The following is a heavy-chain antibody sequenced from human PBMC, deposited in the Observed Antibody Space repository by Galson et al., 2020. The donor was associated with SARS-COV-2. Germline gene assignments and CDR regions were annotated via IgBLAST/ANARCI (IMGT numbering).Heavy chain of an antibody. CDR1: GGSFSGHS. J-gene: IGHJ6*03. CDR2: IKFGGDT. V-gene: IGHV4-34*01. CDR3: TRGRQGVVPSPVLGLGPFYSYYYMDV. Sequence: SETLSLTCAVYGGSFSGHSWTWIRQAPGKGLEWIGEIKFGGDTNYSPSLRGRVTLSVDTSKNQFSLKLTSLSAADTAVYFCTRGRQGVVPSPVLGLGPFYSYYYMDVWGKGTSVTVSS. D-gene: IGHD2-2*01.